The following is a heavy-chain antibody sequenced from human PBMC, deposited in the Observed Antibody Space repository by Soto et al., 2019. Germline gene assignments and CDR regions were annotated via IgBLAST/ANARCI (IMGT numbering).Heavy chain of an antibody. CDR3: ARDRAIFGVPLNWFDP. Sequence: ASVKVSCKASGYTFTSYYMHWVRQAPGQGLEWMGIINPSGGSTSYAQKFQGRVTMTRDTSTSTAYMELSSLRSEDTAVYYCARDRAIFGVPLNWFDPWGQGTLVTVSS. CDR2: INPSGGST. V-gene: IGHV1-46*01. D-gene: IGHD3-3*01. CDR1: GYTFTSYY. J-gene: IGHJ5*02.